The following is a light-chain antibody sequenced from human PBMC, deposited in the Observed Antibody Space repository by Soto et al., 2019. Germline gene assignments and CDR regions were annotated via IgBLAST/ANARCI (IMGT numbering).Light chain of an antibody. CDR1: QSVSTY. J-gene: IGKJ1*01. V-gene: IGKV3-20*01. CDR3: QRYGSSPTWT. Sequence: EIVMTQSPATLSLSPGERATLSCRASQSVSTYLAWYQQKPGQAPRLLIYGASSRATGIPDRFSGSGSGTDFTLTISRLGPEDFAVYYCQRYGSSPTWTFGQGTKV. CDR2: GAS.